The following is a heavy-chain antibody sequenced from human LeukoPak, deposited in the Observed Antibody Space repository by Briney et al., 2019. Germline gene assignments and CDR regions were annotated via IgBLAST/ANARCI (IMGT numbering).Heavy chain of an antibody. J-gene: IGHJ4*02. CDR3: ARTPIQLWLGSFDY. V-gene: IGHV4-59*08. D-gene: IGHD5-18*01. CDR2: ISYSGST. CDR1: GGSIRSYY. Sequence: SETLSLTCTVSGGSIRSYYWTWIRQPPGKGLEWIGCISYSGSTDYNPSLESRITMSVDMSKNQFSLKLSSVTAADTAVYYCARTPIQLWLGSFDYWGQGTLVTVSS.